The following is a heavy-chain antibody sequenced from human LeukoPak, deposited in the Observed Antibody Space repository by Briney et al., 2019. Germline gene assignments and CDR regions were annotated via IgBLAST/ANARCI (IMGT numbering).Heavy chain of an antibody. D-gene: IGHD2-2*01. Sequence: RRASVKVSCKASGYTFTSYYMHWVRQAPGQGLEGMGIINPSGGSTSYAQKFQGRVTMTRDMSTSTVYMELSSLRSEDTAVYYCAREGYYCSSTSCYDYWGQGTLVTVSS. V-gene: IGHV1-46*01. J-gene: IGHJ4*02. CDR3: AREGYYCSSTSCYDY. CDR1: GYTFTSYY. CDR2: INPSGGST.